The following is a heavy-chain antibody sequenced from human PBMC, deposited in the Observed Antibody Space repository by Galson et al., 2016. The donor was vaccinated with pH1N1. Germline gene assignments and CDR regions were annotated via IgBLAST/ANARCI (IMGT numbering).Heavy chain of an antibody. J-gene: IGHJ4*02. D-gene: IGHD5-12*01. CDR1: GGSIRSSSYY. Sequence: LTCTVSGGSIRSSSYYWGWIRQPPGNGLEWIGSIYYTGSTYYNPSFQSRVIISVETSRNKFSLDLSSVTAADTAIYYCARVSGYGRSPDYWGQGILVTVSS. CDR2: IYYTGST. V-gene: IGHV4-39*07. CDR3: ARVSGYGRSPDY.